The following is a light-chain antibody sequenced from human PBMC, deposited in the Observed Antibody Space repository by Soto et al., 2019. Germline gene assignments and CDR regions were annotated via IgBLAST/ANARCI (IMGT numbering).Light chain of an antibody. CDR1: GAGYD. J-gene: IGLJ3*02. Sequence: QAVVTQPPSVSGAPVQSVTISCTGIGAGYDVHWYQRLPGTAPKLLIYANSHRPSGVPARFSASKSGTSASLAITGLQADDEADYYCQSFDTSLTAWVFGGGTKLTVL. CDR3: QSFDTSLTAWV. V-gene: IGLV1-40*01. CDR2: ANS.